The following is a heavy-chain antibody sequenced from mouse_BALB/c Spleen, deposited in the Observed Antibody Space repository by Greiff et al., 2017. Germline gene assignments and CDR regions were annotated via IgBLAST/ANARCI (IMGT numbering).Heavy chain of an antibody. CDR2: ISSGSSTI. Sequence: DVMLVESGGGLVQPGGSRKLSCAASGFTFSSFGMHWVRQAPEKGLEWVAYISSGSSTIYYADTVKGRFTISRDNPKNTLFLQMTSLRSEDTAMYYCARTPRDYWGQGTSVTVSS. J-gene: IGHJ4*01. V-gene: IGHV5-17*02. CDR3: ARTPRDY. CDR1: GFTFSSFG.